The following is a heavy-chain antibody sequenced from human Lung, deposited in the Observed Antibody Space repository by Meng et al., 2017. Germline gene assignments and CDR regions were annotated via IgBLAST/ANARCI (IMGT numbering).Heavy chain of an antibody. V-gene: IGHV1-2*06. CDR1: GYTFPDYW. D-gene: IGHD6-13*01. CDR3: ARDEDISAAGKLFGDY. J-gene: IGHJ4*02. CDR2: INPKSGDT. Sequence: QVQLVQSGAAVKKPGALVKVSCKASGYTFPDYWLHWVRRAPGQGLEWMGRINPKSGDTHYAQRFQGRVTMTGDTSISTAYMELSGLRSDDTAMYYCARDEDISAAGKLFGDYWGQGTLVTVSS.